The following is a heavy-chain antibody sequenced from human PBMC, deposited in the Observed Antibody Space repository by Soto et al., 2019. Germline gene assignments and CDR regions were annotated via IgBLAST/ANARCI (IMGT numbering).Heavy chain of an antibody. J-gene: IGHJ6*02. CDR1: GFTFSSYS. CDR2: ISGSGGST. D-gene: IGHD2-2*01. CDR3: ARVRCSSTSCYAHYYYYYGMDV. V-gene: IGHV3-23*01. Sequence: GGSLILSCAASGFTFSSYSMSWVRQAPGKGLEWVSAISGSGGSTYYADSVKGRFTISRDNSKNTLYPQMNSLRAEDTAVYYCARVRCSSTSCYAHYYYYYGMDVWGQGTTVTVSS.